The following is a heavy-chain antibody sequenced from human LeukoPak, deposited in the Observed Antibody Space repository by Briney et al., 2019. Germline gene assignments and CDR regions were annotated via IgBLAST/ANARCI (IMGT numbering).Heavy chain of an antibody. V-gene: IGHV4-39*07. J-gene: IGHJ4*02. Sequence: SETLSLTCTVLGGSISSSSYYWGWIRQPPGKGLEWIGSIYYSGSSYYNPSLKSRVTISVDTSKNQFSLKLSSVTAADTAVYYCARTHNWNYVRDWGQGTLVTVSS. CDR2: IYYSGSS. CDR1: GGSISSSSYY. CDR3: ARTHNWNYVRD. D-gene: IGHD1-7*01.